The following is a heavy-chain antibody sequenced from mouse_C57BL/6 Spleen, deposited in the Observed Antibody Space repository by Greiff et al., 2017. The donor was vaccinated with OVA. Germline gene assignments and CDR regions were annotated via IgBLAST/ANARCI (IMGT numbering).Heavy chain of an antibody. CDR1: GYTFPSYW. CDR2: IDPSDSYT. V-gene: IGHV1-59*01. D-gene: IGHD3-2*02. CDR3: ARSGAAQAHHYFDY. Sequence: QVQLQQPGAELVRPGTSVKLSCKASGYTFPSYWMHWVKQRPGQGLEWIGVIDPSDSYTNYNQKFKGKATLTVDTSSSTAYMQLSSLTSDDSAVYYCARSGAAQAHHYFDYWGQGTTHTVSS. J-gene: IGHJ2*01.